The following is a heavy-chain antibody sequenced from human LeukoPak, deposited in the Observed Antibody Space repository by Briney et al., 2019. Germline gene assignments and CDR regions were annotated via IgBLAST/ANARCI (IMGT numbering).Heavy chain of an antibody. J-gene: IGHJ5*02. V-gene: IGHV5-51*01. CDR1: GYSFTSYW. D-gene: IGHD3-22*01. Sequence: GESLKISCKGSGYSFTSYWIGWVRQMPGKGLEWMGIIYPGDSDTRYSPSFQGQVTISADKSISTAYLQWSSLKASDTAMYYCARTYYYDSSRYSRFDPCGQGTMVTVSS. CDR3: ARTYYYDSSRYSRFDP. CDR2: IYPGDSDT.